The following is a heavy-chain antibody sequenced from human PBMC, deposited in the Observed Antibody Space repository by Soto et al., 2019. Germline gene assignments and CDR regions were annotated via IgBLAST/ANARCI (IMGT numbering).Heavy chain of an antibody. CDR3: AGAKLNWFDP. Sequence: SETLSLTCAVSGATISSANWLSCVRQTPGKGLEWIGESHHSGSTNYNPSLQSRVTTSEDRSKKPFSLKRRSVTAAYTAVYYCAGAKLNWFDPGGRGTLVTVAS. CDR1: GATISSANW. V-gene: IGHV4-4*02. CDR2: SHHSGST. J-gene: IGHJ5*02.